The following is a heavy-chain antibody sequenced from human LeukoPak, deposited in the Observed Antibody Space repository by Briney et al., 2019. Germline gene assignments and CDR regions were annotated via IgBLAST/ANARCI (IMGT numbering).Heavy chain of an antibody. J-gene: IGHJ4*02. D-gene: IGHD6-19*01. Sequence: GGSLRLSCAASGFTLSSYWMHWVRQAPGKGLVWVSRINSDGSSTRYADSVKGRFTVSRDNAKNTLYLQMKSLRAEDTAVYYCRGAVGGPFDYWGQGTLVTVSS. CDR3: RGAVGGPFDY. V-gene: IGHV3-74*01. CDR1: GFTLSSYW. CDR2: INSDGSST.